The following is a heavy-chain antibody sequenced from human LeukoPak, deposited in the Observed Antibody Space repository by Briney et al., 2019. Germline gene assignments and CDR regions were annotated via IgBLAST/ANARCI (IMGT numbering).Heavy chain of an antibody. V-gene: IGHV3-23*01. CDR2: ISGCGSST. Sequence: GGSLRLSCAASGFTISSYAMTWGRHAPGGGREWVSAISGCGSSTYYSDSVKGRFTISRDNSKNAMYLQMNSLRAEDTAVYYCAQDYSSGPGYYYYMDVWGQGTTVTVSS. CDR1: GFTISSYA. D-gene: IGHD6-19*01. J-gene: IGHJ6*03. CDR3: AQDYSSGPGYYYYMDV.